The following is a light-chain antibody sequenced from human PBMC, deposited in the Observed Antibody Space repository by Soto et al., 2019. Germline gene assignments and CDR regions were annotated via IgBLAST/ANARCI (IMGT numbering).Light chain of an antibody. CDR3: HHYDSSPLT. CDR2: GAS. Sequence: EIVLTQSPGTLSLSPGERATLSCRASQSVSSSCLAWYQQKPGQAPRLLIYGASSRATGIPDRFSGSGSGTVFTLTISRLEPEDFAVYYCHHYDSSPLTCGGGTTVEIK. V-gene: IGKV3-20*01. CDR1: QSVSSSC. J-gene: IGKJ4*01.